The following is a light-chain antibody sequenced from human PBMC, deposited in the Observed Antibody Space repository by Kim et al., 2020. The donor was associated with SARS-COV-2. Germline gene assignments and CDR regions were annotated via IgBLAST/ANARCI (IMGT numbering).Light chain of an antibody. CDR2: GAS. J-gene: IGKJ1*01. Sequence: SPGERATRSCRASQSVSDNLAWYQQKPGQAPRLLIYGASTRATGIPARFSGSGSGTEFTLTISSLQSEDFAIYFCQQYNYWPPWTFGQGTKVDIK. V-gene: IGKV3-15*01. CDR1: QSVSDN. CDR3: QQYNYWPPWT.